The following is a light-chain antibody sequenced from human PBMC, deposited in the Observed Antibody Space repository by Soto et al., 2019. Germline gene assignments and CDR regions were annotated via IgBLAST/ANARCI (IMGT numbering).Light chain of an antibody. Sequence: QSVLTQPPSASGTPEQRVTISCSGSSSNIGSNTVNWYQHLPGTAPKLLIYSHDQRPSGVPDRFSGSTSDTSASLAISGLQSEDEADYYCAAWDDGPNAYVFGTGTKLTVL. V-gene: IGLV1-44*01. CDR3: AAWDDGPNAYV. CDR1: SSNIGSNT. CDR2: SHD. J-gene: IGLJ1*01.